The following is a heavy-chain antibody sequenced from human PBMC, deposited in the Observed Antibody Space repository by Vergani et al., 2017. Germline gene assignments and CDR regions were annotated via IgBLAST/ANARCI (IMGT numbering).Heavy chain of an antibody. J-gene: IGHJ6*03. CDR2: ISSSGSTI. Sequence: QVQLVESGGGLVKPGGSLRLSCAASGFTFSDYYMSWIRQAPGKGLEWVSYISSSGSTIYYADSVKGRFTISRDNAKNSLYLQMNSLRAEDTAVYYCARDSYDLWSGYYSPYYYYYMDVWGKGTTVTVSS. V-gene: IGHV3-11*01. CDR3: ARDSYDLWSGYYSPYYYYYMDV. CDR1: GFTFSDYY. D-gene: IGHD3-3*01.